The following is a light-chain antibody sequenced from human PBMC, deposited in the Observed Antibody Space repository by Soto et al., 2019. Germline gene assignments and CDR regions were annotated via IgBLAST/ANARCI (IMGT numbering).Light chain of an antibody. CDR2: GNS. Sequence: SVLTQPPSVSRAPGQRVTISCTGSSSNIGAGYDVHWYQQFPGTAPKLLIYGNSDRPSGVPDRFSGSKSGTSASLAITGLQAEDEADYYCQSYDSSLSGYVFGTGTKVTVL. V-gene: IGLV1-40*01. J-gene: IGLJ1*01. CDR3: QSYDSSLSGYV. CDR1: SSNIGAGYD.